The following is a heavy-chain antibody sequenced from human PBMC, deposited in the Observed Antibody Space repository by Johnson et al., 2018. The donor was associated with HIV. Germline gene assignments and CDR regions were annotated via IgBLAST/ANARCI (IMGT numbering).Heavy chain of an antibody. CDR2: IKSKTDGGTT. Sequence: VQLVESGGGLVKPGGSLRLSCAASGFTFSNAWMTWVRQAPGKGLEWVGRIKSKTDGGTTDYAAPVKGRFTISRDASKSTLYLQMNSLKTEDTAVYYCTTDQQLGPTRYNDAFGIWGQGTMVTVSS. CDR1: GFTFSNAW. V-gene: IGHV3-15*01. CDR3: TTDQQLGPTRYNDAFGI. J-gene: IGHJ3*02. D-gene: IGHD6-13*01.